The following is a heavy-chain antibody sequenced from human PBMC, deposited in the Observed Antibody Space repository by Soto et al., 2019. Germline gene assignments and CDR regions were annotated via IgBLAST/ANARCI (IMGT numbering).Heavy chain of an antibody. D-gene: IGHD6-19*01. V-gene: IGHV3-13*01. Sequence: PGGSLRLSCAASGFTFSSYDMHWVRQATGKGLEWVSAIGTAGDTYYPGSVKGRFTISRENAMNSLYLQMNSLRAGDTAVYYCARVRRPPEIAVADHYYFDYWGQGT. CDR1: GFTFSSYD. CDR2: IGTAGDT. J-gene: IGHJ4*02. CDR3: ARVRRPPEIAVADHYYFDY.